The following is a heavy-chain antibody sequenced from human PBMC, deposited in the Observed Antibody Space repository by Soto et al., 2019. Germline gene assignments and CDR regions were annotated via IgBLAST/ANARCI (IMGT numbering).Heavy chain of an antibody. CDR1: GFTFSTYT. D-gene: IGHD3-3*01. CDR3: ARDATYYDFWSGYGYYGMDV. J-gene: IGHJ6*02. CDR2: IWYDGSNK. V-gene: IGHV3-33*08. Sequence: PGGSLRLSCAASGFTFSTYTMNWVRQAPGKGLEWVAVIWYDGSNKYYADSVRGRFTISRDNSKNTLYLQMNSLRAEDTAVYYCARDATYYDFWSGYGYYGMDVWGQGPTVTVSS.